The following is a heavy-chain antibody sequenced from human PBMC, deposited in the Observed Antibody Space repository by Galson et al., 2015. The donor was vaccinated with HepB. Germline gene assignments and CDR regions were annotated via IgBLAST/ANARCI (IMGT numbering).Heavy chain of an antibody. J-gene: IGHJ6*02. CDR1: GYAFTSYA. CDR2: INAGNGNT. D-gene: IGHD5-12*01. Sequence: SVKVSCKASGYAFTSYAMHWVRQAPGQRLEWMGWINAGNGNTKYSQKFQGRVTITRDTSASTAYMELSSLRSEDTAVYYCARTGDIVATYYYYYGMDVWGQGTTVTVSS. V-gene: IGHV1-3*01. CDR3: ARTGDIVATYYYYYGMDV.